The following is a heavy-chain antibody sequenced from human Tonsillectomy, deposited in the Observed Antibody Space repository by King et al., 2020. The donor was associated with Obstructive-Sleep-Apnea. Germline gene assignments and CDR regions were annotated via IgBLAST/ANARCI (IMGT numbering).Heavy chain of an antibody. CDR1: GFTFSDYY. J-gene: IGHJ4*02. Sequence: VQLVESGGGLVKPGGSLRLSCAASGFTFSDYYMSWIRQAPGKGLEWVSYISSSGSIIYCANSLKGRFTVSRDNAKKSLYLQMNSLRAEDTAGYYCARTSSSWWGFDYWGQGTLVTVSS. CDR2: ISSSGSII. D-gene: IGHD2-8*02. V-gene: IGHV3-11*01. CDR3: ARTSSSWWGFDY.